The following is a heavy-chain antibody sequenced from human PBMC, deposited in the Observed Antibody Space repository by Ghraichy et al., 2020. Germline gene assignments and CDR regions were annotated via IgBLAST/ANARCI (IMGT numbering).Heavy chain of an antibody. V-gene: IGHV4-59*01. CDR3: AGGGMVYADY. Sequence: SETLSLTCTVSGGSISSYYWSWIRQPPGKGLEWIGYIYYSGSTNYNPSLKSRVTISVDTSKNQFSLKLSSVTAADTAVYYCAGGGMVYADYWGQGTLVTVSS. J-gene: IGHJ4*02. D-gene: IGHD2-8*01. CDR2: IYYSGST. CDR1: GGSISSYY.